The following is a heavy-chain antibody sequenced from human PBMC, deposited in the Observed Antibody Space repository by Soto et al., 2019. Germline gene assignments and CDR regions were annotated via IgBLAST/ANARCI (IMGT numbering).Heavy chain of an antibody. Sequence: PLETLSLTCTVSGGSISSSSYYWGWIRQPPGKGLEWIGSIYYSGSTYYNPSLKSRVTISVDTSKNQFSLKLSSVTAADTAVYYCARPPYYYDSSGSPGPLYYWGQGTLVTVSS. D-gene: IGHD3-22*01. V-gene: IGHV4-39*01. CDR1: GGSISSSSYY. CDR3: ARPPYYYDSSGSPGPLYY. CDR2: IYYSGST. J-gene: IGHJ4*02.